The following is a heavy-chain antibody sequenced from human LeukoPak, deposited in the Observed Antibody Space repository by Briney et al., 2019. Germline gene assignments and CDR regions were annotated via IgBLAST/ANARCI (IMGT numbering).Heavy chain of an antibody. CDR2: IRYDGSNK. D-gene: IGHD6-19*01. CDR1: GFTFSSYG. Sequence: PGRSLRLSCAASGFTFSSYGMHWVRQAPGKGLEWVAFIRYDGSNKYYADSVKGRFTISRDNSKNTLYLQMNSLRAEDTAVYYCAKDRIAVARGDRVYFDYWGQGTLVTVSS. V-gene: IGHV3-30*02. CDR3: AKDRIAVARGDRVYFDY. J-gene: IGHJ4*02.